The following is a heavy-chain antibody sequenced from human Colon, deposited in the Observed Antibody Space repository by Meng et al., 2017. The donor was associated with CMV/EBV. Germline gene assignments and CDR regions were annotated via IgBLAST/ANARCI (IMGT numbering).Heavy chain of an antibody. CDR1: GYSFTGYY. D-gene: IGHD3-16*01. V-gene: IGHV1-2*02. CDR2: MDPTTGRT. Sequence: AHVVQLGAEVRMPGASVKVSGKSSGYSFTGYYIHWVRQAPGQGLEWMGWMDPTTGRTDYAQKFQGTVTMTRDTSISTAYLELSRLTSDDTAVYYCASHSSYVWGSHHWGQGTLVTVSS. CDR3: ASHSSYVWGSHH. J-gene: IGHJ1*01.